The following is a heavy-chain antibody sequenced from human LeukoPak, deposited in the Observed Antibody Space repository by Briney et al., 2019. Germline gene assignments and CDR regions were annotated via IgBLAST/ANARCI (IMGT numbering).Heavy chain of an antibody. CDR2: ISSSSSYI. D-gene: IGHD6-13*01. V-gene: IGHV3-21*01. CDR3: ARELSGSSSRHFDY. Sequence: GGSLRLSCAASGFTFSSYSMNWVRQAPGKGLEWVSSISSSSSYIYYADSVKGRFTISRDNAKNSLYLQMNSLRAEDTAVYYCARELSGSSSRHFDYWGQGTLVTVSP. J-gene: IGHJ4*02. CDR1: GFTFSSYS.